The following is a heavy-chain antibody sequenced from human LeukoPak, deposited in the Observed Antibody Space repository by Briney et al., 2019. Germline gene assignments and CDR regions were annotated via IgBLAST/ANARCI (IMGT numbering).Heavy chain of an antibody. CDR2: IKQDGSEK. CDR1: GFTFSSYW. Sequence: GGSLRLSCAASGFTFSSYWMSWVRQAPGKGLEWAAKIKQDGSEKHYVDSVKGRFTISRDNAKNSLHLQMNSLRAEDTAVYYCARGGTPSSGWYNFDYWGQGTLVTVSS. V-gene: IGHV3-7*01. D-gene: IGHD6-19*01. J-gene: IGHJ4*02. CDR3: ARGGTPSSGWYNFDY.